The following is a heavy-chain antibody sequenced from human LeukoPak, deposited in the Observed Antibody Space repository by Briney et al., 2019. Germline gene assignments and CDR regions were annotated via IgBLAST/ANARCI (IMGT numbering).Heavy chain of an antibody. J-gene: IGHJ4*02. Sequence: GGSLRLSCAASGFTFSSYAMSWVRQALGKGLEWVSAISGSGGSTYYADSVKGRFTISRDNSKNTLYLQMNSLRAEDTAVYYCAKATYYYDSSGYYYFDYWGQGTLVTVSS. V-gene: IGHV3-23*01. CDR1: GFTFSSYA. CDR3: AKATYYYDSSGYYYFDY. D-gene: IGHD3-22*01. CDR2: ISGSGGST.